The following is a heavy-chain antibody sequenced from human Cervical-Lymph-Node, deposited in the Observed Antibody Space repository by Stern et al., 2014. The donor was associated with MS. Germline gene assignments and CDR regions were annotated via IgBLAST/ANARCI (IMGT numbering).Heavy chain of an antibody. CDR2: FSNSWTT. V-gene: IGHV4-59*01. Sequence: QLQLQESGPGLVKPSATLSLTCTVSGGSISDYYWTWIRQPPGKGLAWIGNFSNSWTTNYNPSLKSRVTISVDTSKNQFSLKLSSVTAADTAVYFCARVNFYGSGSYKGWFDPWGQGTLVTVSS. CDR3: ARVNFYGSGSYKGWFDP. D-gene: IGHD3-10*01. CDR1: GGSISDYY. J-gene: IGHJ5*02.